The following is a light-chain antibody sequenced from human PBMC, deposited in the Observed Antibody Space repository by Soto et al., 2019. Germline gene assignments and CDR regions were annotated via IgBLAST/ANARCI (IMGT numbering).Light chain of an antibody. Sequence: DIQMTQSPSTLSATEGDRVTITCRASQSISSWLAWYQQKPGKAPKLLIYKASSLDSLVPSRFSGSGSGTEFTLTISSLQPDDFATYYCQHYKSYPYTFGQGTKLEIK. CDR1: QSISSW. CDR3: QHYKSYPYT. CDR2: KAS. J-gene: IGKJ2*01. V-gene: IGKV1-5*03.